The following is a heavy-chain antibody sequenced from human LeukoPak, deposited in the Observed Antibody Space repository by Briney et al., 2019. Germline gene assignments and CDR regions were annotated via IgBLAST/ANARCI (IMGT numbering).Heavy chain of an antibody. CDR1: GGSFSSYV. Sequence: SVKVSCKASGGSFSSYVISWLRQAPGLGLEWLGVIMPIIGTTNYVQKFQGRVTITLDESTSTASMELSSLRSEDTAIYFCARVSTGSLDYWGQGTLVTVSS. CDR3: ARVSTGSLDY. CDR2: IMPIIGTT. D-gene: IGHD1-1*01. J-gene: IGHJ4*02. V-gene: IGHV1-69*13.